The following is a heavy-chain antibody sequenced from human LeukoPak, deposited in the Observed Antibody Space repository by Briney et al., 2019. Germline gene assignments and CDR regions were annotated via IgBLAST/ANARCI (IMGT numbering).Heavy chain of an antibody. CDR2: ITNSGGGT. CDR1: GFTFSDYY. CDR3: ARALNDAFDI. V-gene: IGHV3-11*04. Sequence: GGSLRLPCAASGFTFSDYYMGWVRRAPGKGLEWVSYITNSGGGTYYPDSVKGRFTISRDNAKKSLYLQASSLRAEDTAVYYCARALNDAFDIWGQGTMVTVSS. J-gene: IGHJ3*02.